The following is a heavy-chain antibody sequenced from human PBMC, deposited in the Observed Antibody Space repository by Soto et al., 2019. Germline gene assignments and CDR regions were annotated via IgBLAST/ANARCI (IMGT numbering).Heavy chain of an antibody. D-gene: IGHD3-3*01. CDR2: ISAFIGNA. V-gene: IGHV1-18*01. CDR1: GYTFTSYG. Sequence: GASVKVSCKASGYTFTSYGISWVRQAPGQGLEWMGGISAFIGNANYAQKFQGRVTMTTDESTSTAYMELSSLRSEDTAVYYCARDGAYDFWSGYYRVPYYFDYWGQGTLVTVSS. CDR3: ARDGAYDFWSGYYRVPYYFDY. J-gene: IGHJ4*02.